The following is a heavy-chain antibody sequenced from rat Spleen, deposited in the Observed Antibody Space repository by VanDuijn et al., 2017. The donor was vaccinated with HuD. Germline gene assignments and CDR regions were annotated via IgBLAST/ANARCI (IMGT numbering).Heavy chain of an antibody. Sequence: EVQLVESGGGLVQPGRSMKLSCAASGFTFSNYYMAWVRQAPTKGLEWVASISTGGGNTYYRDSVKGRFTISRDNAKSTLYLQMDSLRSEDTATYYCARQEYTTDYPNWFAYWGQGTLVTVSS. CDR1: GFTFSNYY. CDR3: ARQEYTTDYPNWFAY. CDR2: ISTGGGNT. V-gene: IGHV5-25*01. J-gene: IGHJ3*01. D-gene: IGHD1-6*01.